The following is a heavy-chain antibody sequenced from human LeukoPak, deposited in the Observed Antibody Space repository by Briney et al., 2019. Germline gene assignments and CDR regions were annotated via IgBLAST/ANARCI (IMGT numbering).Heavy chain of an antibody. CDR2: IWYDGSRK. J-gene: IGHJ4*02. V-gene: IGHV3-33*01. Sequence: PGTSLRLSCTASGFTFNSNGMHWVRQAPGKGLEWVAIIWYDGSRKYYADSVKGRFTISRENSKNTLYLQMNSLRAEDTAVYYCARGNSDYYATLDYWGQGTLVTVSS. CDR3: ARGNSDYYATLDY. D-gene: IGHD3-22*01. CDR1: GFTFNSNG.